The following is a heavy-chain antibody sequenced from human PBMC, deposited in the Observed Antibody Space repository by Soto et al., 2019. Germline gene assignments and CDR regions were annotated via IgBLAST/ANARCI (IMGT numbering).Heavy chain of an antibody. V-gene: IGHV4-39*01. CDR1: GGSISSSSYY. CDR2: IYYSGST. D-gene: IGHD4-17*01. J-gene: IGHJ3*02. Sequence: QLQLQESGPGLVKPSETLSLTCTVSGGSISSSSYYWGWIRQPPGKGLEWIGSIYYSGSTYYNPSLKSRVTISVDTSKNQFSLKLSSVTDADTAVYYCARLWGYCDYTTGAFDIWGQGTMVTVSS. CDR3: ARLWGYCDYTTGAFDI.